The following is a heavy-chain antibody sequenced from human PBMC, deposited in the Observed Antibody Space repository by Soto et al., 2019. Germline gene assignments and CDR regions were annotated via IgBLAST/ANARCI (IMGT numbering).Heavy chain of an antibody. CDR3: ARDENCELLDPTPSYSMDV. D-gene: IGHD1-26*01. V-gene: IGHV6-1*01. Sequence: SQALSLTCASSGNSVSSNSAAWNWIRQSPSRGLEWLGWTYYRSKWYNDYAVSVKSRITINPDTSKNQFSLQLNSVTPEDTAVYYCARDENCELLDPTPSYSMDVSGQGTLGTVS. J-gene: IGHJ6*02. CDR2: TYYRSKWYN. CDR1: GNSVSSNSAA.